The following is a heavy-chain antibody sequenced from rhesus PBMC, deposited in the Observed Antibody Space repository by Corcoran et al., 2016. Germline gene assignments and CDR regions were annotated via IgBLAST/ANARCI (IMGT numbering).Heavy chain of an antibody. CDR3: ARTYYDAFDF. CDR2: IYGSGGRT. CDR1: GGSISSNY. D-gene: IGHD3-16*01. V-gene: IGHV4-160*01. Sequence: QVQLQESGPGLVKPSETLSLTCAVSGGSISSNYWSWLRQAPGGGLEWIGRIYGSGGRTDYNPSLKSRVTVSTDTSKNQFSLKLSSVTAADTAVYYCARTYYDAFDFWGQGLRVTVSS. J-gene: IGHJ3*01.